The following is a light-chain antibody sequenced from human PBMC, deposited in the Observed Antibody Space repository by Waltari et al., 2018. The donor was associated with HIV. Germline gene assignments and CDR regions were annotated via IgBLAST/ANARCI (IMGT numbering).Light chain of an antibody. CDR1: TNDVGSSNY. Sequence: QSALTQPASVSGPPGQSITISCTGTTNDVGSSNYVPWHQQHPGEAPKLIIHDVSDRPSGISNRFSGSKSGNTASLTISGLQTEDEADYYCSSYTSSSTYVFGTGTRVTVL. V-gene: IGLV2-14*01. CDR3: SSYTSSSTYV. J-gene: IGLJ1*01. CDR2: DVS.